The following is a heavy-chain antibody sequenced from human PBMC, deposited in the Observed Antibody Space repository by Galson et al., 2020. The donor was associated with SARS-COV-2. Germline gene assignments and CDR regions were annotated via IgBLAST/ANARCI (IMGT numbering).Heavy chain of an antibody. Sequence: SETLSLTCTVPGDPISSHYWTWIRQPPGKGLEWIGYIYYNGVTNYNPSLKSRVTISVDRSKNQFSLEVNSVTAADTAIYYCARSTTFGGVVGDWGQGTLAAVSS. J-gene: IGHJ4*02. V-gene: IGHV4-59*11. D-gene: IGHD3-16*02. CDR1: GDPISSHY. CDR3: ARSTTFGGVVGD. CDR2: IYYNGVT.